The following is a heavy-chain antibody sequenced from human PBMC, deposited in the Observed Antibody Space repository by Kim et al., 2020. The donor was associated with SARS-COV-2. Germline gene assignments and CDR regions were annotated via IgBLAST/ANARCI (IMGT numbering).Heavy chain of an antibody. Sequence: ASVKVSCKASGYTFTSYGISWVRQAPGQGLEWMGWISAYNGNTNYAQKLQGRVTMTTDTSTSTAYMELRSLRSDDTAVYYCARDRHYDILTGYLRRGNNYYYYYGMDVWGQGTTVTVSS. CDR1: GYTFTSYG. D-gene: IGHD3-9*01. J-gene: IGHJ6*02. CDR3: ARDRHYDILTGYLRRGNNYYYYYGMDV. CDR2: ISAYNGNT. V-gene: IGHV1-18*01.